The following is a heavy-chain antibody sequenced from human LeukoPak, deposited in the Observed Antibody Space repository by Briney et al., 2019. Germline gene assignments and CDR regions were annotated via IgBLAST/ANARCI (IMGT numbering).Heavy chain of an antibody. Sequence: GGSLRLSCAASEFTFSSYWMSWVRQAPGKGLEWVANIKQDGGQIYYLESVKGRFTVSRDNAKNSLYLQMNSLRAEDTAVYYCAKKLRWDCSSTNCPKGDCFDPWGQGTLVTVSS. CDR3: AKKLRWDCSSTNCPKGDCFDP. D-gene: IGHD2-2*01. J-gene: IGHJ5*02. CDR1: EFTFSSYW. V-gene: IGHV3-7*01. CDR2: IKQDGGQI.